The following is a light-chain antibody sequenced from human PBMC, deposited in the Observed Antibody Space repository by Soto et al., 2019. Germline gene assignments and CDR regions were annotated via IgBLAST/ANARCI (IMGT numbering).Light chain of an antibody. CDR2: KAS. CDR3: QQYKSYWT. Sequence: DIQMTQSPSTLSASVGDRVTITCRASQSISSWLAWYQQKPGKAPKLLIYKASSLESGVPSRFSGSGSGTEFTLTISSLQPHDFATYYCQQYKSYWTFGQGTKVDI. J-gene: IGKJ1*01. V-gene: IGKV1-5*03. CDR1: QSISSW.